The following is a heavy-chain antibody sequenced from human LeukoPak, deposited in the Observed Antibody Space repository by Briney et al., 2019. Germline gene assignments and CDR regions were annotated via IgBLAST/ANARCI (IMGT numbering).Heavy chain of an antibody. CDR2: INHSGST. V-gene: IGHV4-34*01. Sequence: SETLSLTCAVYGGSFSGYYWSWIRQPPGKGLEWIGEINHSGSTNYNPSLKSRVTISVDTSKNQFSLKLSSVTAADTAVHYCASRAAAPFDYWGQGTLVTVSS. D-gene: IGHD6-13*01. CDR1: GGSFSGYY. J-gene: IGHJ4*02. CDR3: ASRAAAPFDY.